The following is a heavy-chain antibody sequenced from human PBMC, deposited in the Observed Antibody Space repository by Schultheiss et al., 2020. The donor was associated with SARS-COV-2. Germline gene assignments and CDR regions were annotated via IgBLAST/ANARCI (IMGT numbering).Heavy chain of an antibody. Sequence: SETLSLTCTVSGGSISSYYWSWIRQPPGKGLEWIGSIYHSGSTYYNPSLKSRVTISVDTSKNHFSLKLTSVTAADTAVYYCARVAVTTGWFDPWGQGTLVTVSS. D-gene: IGHD4-17*01. CDR1: GGSISSYY. CDR2: IYHSGST. V-gene: IGHV4-59*01. J-gene: IGHJ5*02. CDR3: ARVAVTTGWFDP.